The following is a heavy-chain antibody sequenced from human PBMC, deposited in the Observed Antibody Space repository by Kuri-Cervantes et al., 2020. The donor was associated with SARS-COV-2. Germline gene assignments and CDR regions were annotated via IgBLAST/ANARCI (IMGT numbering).Heavy chain of an antibody. J-gene: IGHJ4*02. D-gene: IGHD3-22*01. CDR1: GYTFTRND. V-gene: IGHV1-3*01. Sequence: ASVKVSCKTSGYTFTRNDINWVRQAPGQRLEWMGWINAGNGNTKYSQKFQGRVTITRDTSASTAYMELSSLRSEDTAVYYCAREDDSSGYYYVYWGQGTLVTVSS. CDR2: INAGNGNT. CDR3: AREDDSSGYYYVY.